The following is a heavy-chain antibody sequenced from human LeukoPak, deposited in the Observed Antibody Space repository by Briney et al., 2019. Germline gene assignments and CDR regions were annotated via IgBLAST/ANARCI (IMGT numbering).Heavy chain of an antibody. D-gene: IGHD6-13*01. CDR2: IYHSGST. CDR1: GYSINNGYY. Sequence: SETLSLTCTVSGYSINNGYYWGWIRQPPGKGLEWIGSIYHSGSTYYKPSLKSRVTISVDTSKNQFSLRLSSVTAADTAVYYCARAFYSSSWYHKEDFFDYWGQGTPVTVSS. V-gene: IGHV4-38-2*02. CDR3: ARAFYSSSWYHKEDFFDY. J-gene: IGHJ4*02.